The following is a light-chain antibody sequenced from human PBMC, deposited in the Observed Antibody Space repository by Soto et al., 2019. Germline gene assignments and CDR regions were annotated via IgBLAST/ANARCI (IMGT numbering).Light chain of an antibody. J-gene: IGKJ1*01. CDR1: QSVSSY. Sequence: EMVLTQSPATLSLSPGERATLSCRASQSVSSYLAWYQQKPGQAPRLLIYDASNRATGIPAKFSGSGSGTDFTLTISNLEPEDFAVYYCQYRSNWKTFGQGTKVEIK. V-gene: IGKV3-11*01. CDR2: DAS. CDR3: QYRSNWKT.